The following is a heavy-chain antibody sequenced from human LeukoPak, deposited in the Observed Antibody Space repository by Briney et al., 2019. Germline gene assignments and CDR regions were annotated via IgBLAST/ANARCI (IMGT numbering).Heavy chain of an antibody. CDR2: ISTSGTTT. V-gene: IGHV3-23*01. CDR3: AKRRLQDQPHYDF. J-gene: IGHJ4*02. D-gene: IGHD3-3*01. CDR1: GFXFSTYA. Sequence: GGSLRLSCAASGFXFSTYAMGWVRQAPGKGLEWVSTISTSGTTTFYADSVKGRFTISRDNSKNTLYLQMNSLRAEDTAVYYCAKRRLQDQPHYDFGGQGTLVTVSS.